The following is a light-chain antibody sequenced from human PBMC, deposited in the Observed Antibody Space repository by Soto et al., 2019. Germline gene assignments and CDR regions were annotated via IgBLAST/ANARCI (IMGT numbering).Light chain of an antibody. CDR2: EGS. Sequence: QSVLTQPASVSGSPGQSITISCTGTSSDVGSYNLVSWCQQHPGKAPKLMIYEGSKRPSGVSNRFSGSKSGNTASLTISGLQAEDEADYYCSSYTSSSNGVFGGGTKVTVL. J-gene: IGLJ3*02. CDR3: SSYTSSSNGV. CDR1: SSDVGSYNL. V-gene: IGLV2-14*02.